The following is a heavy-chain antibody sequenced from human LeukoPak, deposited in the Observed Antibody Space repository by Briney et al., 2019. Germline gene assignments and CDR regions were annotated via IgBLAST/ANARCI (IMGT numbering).Heavy chain of an antibody. CDR2: IYYSGST. J-gene: IGHJ4*02. V-gene: IGHV4-39*07. D-gene: IGHD3-9*01. Sequence: PSETLSLTCTVSGGSISSSSYYWGWIRQPPGKGLEWIGSIYYSGSTYYNPSLKSRVTISVDRSKNQFSLKLSPVTAADTAVYYCARSPGGFDYPYYFDYWGQGTLVTVSS. CDR3: ARSPGGFDYPYYFDY. CDR1: GGSISSSSYY.